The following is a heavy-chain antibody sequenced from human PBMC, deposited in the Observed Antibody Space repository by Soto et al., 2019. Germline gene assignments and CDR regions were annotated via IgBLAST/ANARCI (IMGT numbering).Heavy chain of an antibody. CDR1: GVTSIRSA. CDR2: IVVGSGDT. Sequence: GASVKVSCKASGVTSIRSAVQWVRQARGQRLEWIGRIVVGSGDTNYAQRFQERVTLTRDMSTSTVYMELSSLRSDDTAVYYCAAPPGGGLYYGFDVWGQGTTVTVSS. D-gene: IGHD3-16*01. CDR3: AAPPGGGLYYGFDV. J-gene: IGHJ6*02. V-gene: IGHV1-58*01.